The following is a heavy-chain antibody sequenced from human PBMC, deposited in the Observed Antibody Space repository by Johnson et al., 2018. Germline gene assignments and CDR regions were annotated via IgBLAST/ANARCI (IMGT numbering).Heavy chain of an antibody. CDR3: GVTTMLKGGTYYYYGMDV. Sequence: QVQLVETGGGLVQPGGSLRLSCAASGLTFSDYYMSWIRQAPGRGLEWISDINSRGSNTNYADSVKGRFTLSRDNAKNSLYLQMNSLRAEDPAIYYCGVTTMLKGGTYYYYGMDVWGQGTTVTVSS. D-gene: IGHD3-10*02. CDR1: GLTFSDYY. J-gene: IGHJ6*02. V-gene: IGHV3-11*01. CDR2: INSRGSNT.